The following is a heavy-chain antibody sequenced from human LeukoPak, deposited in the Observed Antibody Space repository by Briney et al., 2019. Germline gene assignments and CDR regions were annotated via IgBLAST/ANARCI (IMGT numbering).Heavy chain of an antibody. CDR3: ARGLEWELSY. CDR2: INHSGST. D-gene: IGHD1-26*01. Sequence: SETLSLTCAVYGGSFSGYCWGWIRQPPGKGLEWIGEINHSGSTNYNPSLKSRVTISVDTSKNQFSLKLSSVTAADTAVYYCARGLEWELSYWGQGTLVTVSS. J-gene: IGHJ4*02. V-gene: IGHV4-34*01. CDR1: GGSFSGYC.